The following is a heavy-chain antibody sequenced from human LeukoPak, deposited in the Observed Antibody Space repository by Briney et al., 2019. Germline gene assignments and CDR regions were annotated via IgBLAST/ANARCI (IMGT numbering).Heavy chain of an antibody. CDR2: IYYSGST. CDR3: ARTRGYYYDSSGYFFCY. J-gene: IGHJ4*02. V-gene: IGHV4-59*01. D-gene: IGHD3-22*01. CDR1: GGSISSYY. Sequence: SETLSLTCTASGGSISSYYWSWIRQPPGKGLEWIGDIYYSGSTNYNPSLKSRVTISVDTSKNQFSLKLSSVTAADTAVYYCARTRGYYYDSSGYFFCYWGQGTLVTVSS.